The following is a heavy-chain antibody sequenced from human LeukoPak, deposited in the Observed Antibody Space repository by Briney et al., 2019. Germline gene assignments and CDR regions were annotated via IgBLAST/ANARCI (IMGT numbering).Heavy chain of an antibody. CDR2: ISYDGSNK. J-gene: IGHJ4*02. D-gene: IGHD3-22*01. CDR1: GFTFSSYG. V-gene: IGHV3-30*03. Sequence: PGGSLRLSCAASGFTFSSYGMHWVRQAPGKGLEWVAVISYDGSNKYYADSVKGRFTISRDNSKNTLYLQMNSQRAEDTAVYYCARDHYYDSSGPDYWGQGTLVTVSS. CDR3: ARDHYYDSSGPDY.